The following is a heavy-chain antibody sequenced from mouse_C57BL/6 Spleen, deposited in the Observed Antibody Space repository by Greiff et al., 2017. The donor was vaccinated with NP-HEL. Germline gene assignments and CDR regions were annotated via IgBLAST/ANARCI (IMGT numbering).Heavy chain of an antibody. D-gene: IGHD4-1*01. CDR2: ISYDGSN. Sequence: VQLQQSGPGLVKPSQSLSLTCSVTGYSITSGYYWNWIRQFPGNKLEWMGYISYDGSNNYNPSLKNRISITRDTSKNQFFLKLNSVTTEDTATYYCATAGTWYFDVWGTGTTVTVSS. CDR1: GYSITSGYY. V-gene: IGHV3-6*01. CDR3: ATAGTWYFDV. J-gene: IGHJ1*03.